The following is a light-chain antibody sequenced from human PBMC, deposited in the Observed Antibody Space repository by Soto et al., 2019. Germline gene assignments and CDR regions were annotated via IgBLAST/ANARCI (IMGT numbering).Light chain of an antibody. CDR2: EVS. Sequence: QSVLTQPASVSGSPGQSVTISCTGTSSDVGSYNLVSWYQQHPGKAPKLMIYEVSERPAGVSNRFSGSKSANTASLTISGLQAEDEADYYSCSFARSRILFGTGXKVTGL. J-gene: IGLJ1*01. V-gene: IGLV2-23*02. CDR1: SSDVGSYNL. CDR3: CSFARSRIL.